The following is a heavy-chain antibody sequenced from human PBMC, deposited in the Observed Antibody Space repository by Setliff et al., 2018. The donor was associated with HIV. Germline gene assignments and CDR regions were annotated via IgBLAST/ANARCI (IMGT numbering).Heavy chain of an antibody. CDR3: ARGIENFWGGYVR. J-gene: IGHJ4*02. CDR1: DGSFSGYY. CDR2: IDHSGST. Sequence: SETLSLTCAVYDGSFSGYYWSWIRQPPGKGLEWIGEIDHSGSTNYNPSLRSRVIMSMDTSKNQFSLKLSSMTPADTAVYYCARGIENFWGGYVRWGQGTVVTVSS. V-gene: IGHV4-34*01. D-gene: IGHD3-3*01.